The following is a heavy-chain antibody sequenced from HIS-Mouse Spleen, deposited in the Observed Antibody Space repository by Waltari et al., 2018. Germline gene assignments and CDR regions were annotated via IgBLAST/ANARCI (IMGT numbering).Heavy chain of an antibody. CDR2: SYPGDCHT. CDR3: ARQGSSSSGGDGLLDY. Sequence: EVQLVQSGAEVKKPGESLKISCKGSGYSFTSYWIGWVRQMPGNGLEWMGISYPGDCHTSYSPSFQGQVTISADKSIGTAYLQLSSLKASDSAMYYCARQGSSSSGGDGLLDYWGQGTLVTVSS. CDR1: GYSFTSYW. V-gene: IGHV5-51*01. J-gene: IGHJ4*02. D-gene: IGHD6-6*01.